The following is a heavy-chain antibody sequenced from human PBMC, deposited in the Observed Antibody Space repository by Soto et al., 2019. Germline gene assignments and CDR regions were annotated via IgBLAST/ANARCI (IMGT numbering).Heavy chain of an antibody. V-gene: IGHV5-51*01. CDR1: GYSFTSYW. CDR3: ARHFGCGGTSGYLHCSCGMDV. D-gene: IGHD2-2*01. CDR2: IYPGDSDT. J-gene: IGHJ6*02. Sequence: GESLKISCKGSGYSFTSYWIGWVRQMPGKGLEWMGIIYPGDSDTRYSPSFQGQVTISADKSISTAYLQWSSRKASDTAIYYCARHFGCGGTSGYLHCSCGMDVWGQGTTVTVSS.